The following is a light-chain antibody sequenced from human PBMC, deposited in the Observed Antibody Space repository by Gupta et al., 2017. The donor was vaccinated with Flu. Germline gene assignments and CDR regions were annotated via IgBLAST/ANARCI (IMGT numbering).Light chain of an antibody. V-gene: IGKV1-12*01. Sequence: DIQMTQSPSSVSAVVGDRVTITCRASQGINTCLGWYQQKPGRAPKLLIYAASTLQSGVPSRFSGSGSGTEFTLTISRLQPEDFATYFCQQAHSFPYTFGQGTKLEIK. CDR1: QGINTC. CDR3: QQAHSFPYT. J-gene: IGKJ2*01. CDR2: AAS.